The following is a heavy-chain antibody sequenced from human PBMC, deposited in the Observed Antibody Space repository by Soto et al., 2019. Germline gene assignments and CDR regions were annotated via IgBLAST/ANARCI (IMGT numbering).Heavy chain of an antibody. CDR3: ARGLGPMTTVTTYNWFDP. CDR2: ISHDGSNK. CDR1: GFTFSSYA. J-gene: IGHJ5*02. Sequence: PGGSLRLSCAASGFTFSSYAMHWVRQAPGKGLEWVAVISHDGSNKYYADSVKGRFTISRDNSKNTLYLQMNSLRADDTAVYYCARGLGPMTTVTTYNWFDPWGQGTLVTVSS. V-gene: IGHV3-30-3*01. D-gene: IGHD4-4*01.